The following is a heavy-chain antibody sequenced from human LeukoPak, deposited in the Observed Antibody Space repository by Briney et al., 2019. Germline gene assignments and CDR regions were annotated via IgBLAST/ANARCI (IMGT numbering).Heavy chain of an antibody. J-gene: IGHJ6*02. D-gene: IGHD2-2*01. Sequence: GGSLRLSCAGSGFTFITYPMNWVRQAPGKGLEWVSSISGSGGGTYYADSVKGRFTVSRDNSKNTLFLQMNSLRAEDTAVYYCATGYCTGTSCLHYYYYGMDVWGQGTTVTVSS. V-gene: IGHV3-23*01. CDR2: ISGSGGGT. CDR1: GFTFITYP. CDR3: ATGYCTGTSCLHYYYYGMDV.